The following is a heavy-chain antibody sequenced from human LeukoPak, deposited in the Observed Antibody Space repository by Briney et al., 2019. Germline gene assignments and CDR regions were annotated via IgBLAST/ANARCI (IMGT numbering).Heavy chain of an antibody. V-gene: IGHV4-59*08. D-gene: IGHD6-19*01. Sequence: PSETLSLTCTVSGGSISSYYWSWIRQPPGKGLEWIGYIYYSGSTNYNPSLKSRVTISVDTSKNQFSLKLTSVTAADTAVYYCAAFKQWLVALDFWGQGTLVTVSS. CDR3: AAFKQWLVALDF. CDR2: IYYSGST. CDR1: GGSISSYY. J-gene: IGHJ4*02.